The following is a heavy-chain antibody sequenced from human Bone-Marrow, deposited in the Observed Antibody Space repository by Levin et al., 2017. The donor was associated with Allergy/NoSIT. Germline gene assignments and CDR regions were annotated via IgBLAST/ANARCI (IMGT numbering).Heavy chain of an antibody. J-gene: IGHJ6*02. Sequence: PSETLSLTCAVSGGSVSDYYWSWIRRSAGKGLEWVGLIYNTGGRITYNPSLRSRATMSLDKSRNVFSLNLNSVTAADTAMYYCATWGRVDGDYYYGLDAWGQGTTVTVSS. D-gene: IGHD3-16*01. CDR1: GGSVSDYY. CDR3: ATWGRVDGDYYYGLDA. V-gene: IGHV4-4*07. CDR2: IYNTGGRI.